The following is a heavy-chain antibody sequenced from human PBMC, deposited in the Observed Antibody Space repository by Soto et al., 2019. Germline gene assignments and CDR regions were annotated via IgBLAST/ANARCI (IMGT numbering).Heavy chain of an antibody. V-gene: IGHV4-31*03. J-gene: IGHJ6*02. CDR2: LYYSGSP. CDR1: GGSISSGGYY. CDR3: GLGIPILEGYSSSGRDV. D-gene: IGHD3-3*01. Sequence: QVQLQESGPGLVKPSQTLSLTCTVSGGSISSGGYYWSWIRQHPGKGLEGIGYLYYSGSPYYNPSPKVGVTIPVAPSKNRSPRKLSSLPPPDTPVYSCGLGIPILEGYSSSGRDVWAKGPRSPSP.